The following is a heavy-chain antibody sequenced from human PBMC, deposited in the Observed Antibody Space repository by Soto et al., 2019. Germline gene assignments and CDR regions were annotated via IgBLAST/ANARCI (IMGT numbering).Heavy chain of an antibody. CDR3: SKDRGVRGDY. Sequence: EVQLLESGGDLVQPGGSLRLSCAASGFTFSSYAMNWVRQAPGKGLEWVASISGTGDSTYYADSVKGRFTISRDNFGNTLYLQMHSLRVDDTAVYYCSKDRGVRGDYWGQGTLVIVSS. CDR2: ISGTGDST. V-gene: IGHV3-23*01. CDR1: GFTFSSYA. D-gene: IGHD3-10*01. J-gene: IGHJ4*02.